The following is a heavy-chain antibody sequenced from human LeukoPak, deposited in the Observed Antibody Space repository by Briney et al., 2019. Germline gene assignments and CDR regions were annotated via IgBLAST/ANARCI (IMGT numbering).Heavy chain of an antibody. CDR1: GYTFTGYY. V-gene: IGHV1-2*02. CDR2: INPNSGGT. J-gene: IGHJ5*02. CDR3: ARDRGITMVRGVTLFHNNWFDP. Sequence: GASVKVSCKASGYTFTGYYMHWVRQAPGQGLEWMGWINPNSGGTNYAQKFQGRVTMTRDTSISTAYMELSRLRSDDTAVYYCARDRGITMVRGVTLFHNNWFDPWGQGTLVTVSS. D-gene: IGHD3-10*01.